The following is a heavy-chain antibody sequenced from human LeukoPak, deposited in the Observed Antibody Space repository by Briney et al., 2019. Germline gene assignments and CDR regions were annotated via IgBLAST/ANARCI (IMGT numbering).Heavy chain of an antibody. CDR3: ATERRWLHPIKN. Sequence: ASVKVSCKVSGYTLTELSMHWVRQAPGKGLEWMGGFDPEVGETIYAQKFQGRVTMTEDTSTDTAYMELSSLRSEDTAVYYCATERRWLHPIKNWGQGTLVTVSS. CDR2: FDPEVGET. D-gene: IGHD5-24*01. J-gene: IGHJ4*02. CDR1: GYTLTELS. V-gene: IGHV1-24*01.